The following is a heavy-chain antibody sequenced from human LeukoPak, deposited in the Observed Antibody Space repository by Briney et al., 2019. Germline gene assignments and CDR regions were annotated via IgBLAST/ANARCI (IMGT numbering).Heavy chain of an antibody. CDR1: GYTFTSYY. V-gene: IGHV1-46*01. CDR3: ARLITGSYYYDSSGYLDY. J-gene: IGHJ4*02. D-gene: IGHD3-22*01. Sequence: ASVKVSCKASGYTFTSYYMHWVRPAPGQGLEWMGIINPSGGSTSYAQKFQGRVTMTRDTSTSTVYMELSSLRSEDTAVYYCARLITGSYYYDSSGYLDYWGQGTLVTVSS. CDR2: INPSGGST.